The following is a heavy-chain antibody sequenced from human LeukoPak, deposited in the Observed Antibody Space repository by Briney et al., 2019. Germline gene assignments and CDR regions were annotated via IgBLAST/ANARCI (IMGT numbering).Heavy chain of an antibody. CDR1: GGSISSYY. Sequence: SETLSLTCTVSGGSISSYYWSWIRQPPGKELECIGYIYYSGSTNYNPSLKSRVTISVDTSKNQFSLKLSSVTAADTAVYYCAMQTYYCDSSAPKALEYYFDYWGQGTLVTVSS. J-gene: IGHJ4*02. CDR3: AMQTYYCDSSAPKALEYYFDY. D-gene: IGHD3-22*01. CDR2: IYYSGST. V-gene: IGHV4-59*01.